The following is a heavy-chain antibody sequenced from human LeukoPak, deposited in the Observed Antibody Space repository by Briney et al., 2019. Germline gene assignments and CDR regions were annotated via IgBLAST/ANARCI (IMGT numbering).Heavy chain of an antibody. CDR3: ARALSA. D-gene: IGHD3-3*01. CDR2: IKQDGSEK. V-gene: IGHV3-7*03. J-gene: IGHJ4*02. CDR1: GFTFSNYW. Sequence: PGGSLRLSCAASGFTFSNYWMHWVRQAPGKGLEWVANIKQDGSEKYYVGSVKGRFSISRDNAKNLVYLQMNSLRAEDTAVYYCARALSAWGQGTLVTVSS.